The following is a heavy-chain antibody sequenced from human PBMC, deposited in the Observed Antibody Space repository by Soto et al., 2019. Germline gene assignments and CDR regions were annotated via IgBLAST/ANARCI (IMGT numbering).Heavy chain of an antibody. Sequence: SKTLSLTCAVYGGSFSGYYWSWIRQPPGKGLEWIGEINHSGSTNYNPSLKSRVTISVDTSKNQFSLKLSSVTAADTAVYYCARVGSWYSYSYYYSRIELWGQGTTVTVSS. CDR2: INHSGST. V-gene: IGHV4-34*01. J-gene: IGHJ6*02. CDR3: ARVGSWYSYSYYYSRIEL. CDR1: GGSFSGYY. D-gene: IGHD6-13*01.